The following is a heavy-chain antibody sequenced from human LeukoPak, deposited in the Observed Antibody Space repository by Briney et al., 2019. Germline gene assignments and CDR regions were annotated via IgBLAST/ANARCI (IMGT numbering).Heavy chain of an antibody. CDR1: GGTFSSYA. CDR2: IIPIFGTA. Sequence: ASVKVSCKASGGTFSSYAISWVRQAPGQGLEWMGGIIPIFGTANYAQKFQGRVTITGDESTSTAYMELSSLRSEDTAVYYCTGQKGDYNWFDPWGQGTLVTVSS. J-gene: IGHJ5*02. CDR3: TGQKGDYNWFDP. V-gene: IGHV1-69*01. D-gene: IGHD1-1*01.